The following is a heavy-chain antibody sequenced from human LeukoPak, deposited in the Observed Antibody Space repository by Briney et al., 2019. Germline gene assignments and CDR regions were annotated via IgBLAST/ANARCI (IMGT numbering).Heavy chain of an antibody. CDR1: GFTFSIFS. Sequence: PGGSPRLSCATTGFTFSIFSMNWVRPAPGQGMEWVSSIYSTTTYIYYADSVKGRFTISRDNAENSLYLQMNSLRAEDTAVYYCARDQFIHAFDIWGQGTMVTVSS. D-gene: IGHD5-24*01. CDR2: IYSTTTYI. J-gene: IGHJ3*02. V-gene: IGHV3-21*01. CDR3: ARDQFIHAFDI.